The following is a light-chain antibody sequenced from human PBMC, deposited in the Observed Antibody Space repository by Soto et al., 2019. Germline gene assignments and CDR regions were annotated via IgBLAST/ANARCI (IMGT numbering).Light chain of an antibody. J-gene: IGLJ2*01. Sequence: QSALTQPPSASGSPGQSVTISCTGTSSDVGGYNYVSWYQQHPGKAPKLMIYEVSKRPSGVPDRFSGSKSGNTASLTVSGLQAEDEADYYCSSYAGSNNFVVFGGGTQLTGL. V-gene: IGLV2-8*01. CDR1: SSDVGGYNY. CDR2: EVS. CDR3: SSYAGSNNFVV.